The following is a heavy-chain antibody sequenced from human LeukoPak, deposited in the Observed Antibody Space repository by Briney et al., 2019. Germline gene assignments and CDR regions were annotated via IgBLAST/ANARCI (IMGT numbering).Heavy chain of an antibody. V-gene: IGHV3-23*01. D-gene: IGHD3-10*01. Sequence: PGRSLRLSCAASGFTFSNYAMSWVRQAPGRGLEWVSAISGSGDNTYYADSVRGRFTISRDNSKDTVYLQMNNLRAVDTVVYYCAKDGWYYFGSGSYPFYSWGQGTLVTVSS. CDR2: ISGSGDNT. J-gene: IGHJ5*01. CDR1: GFTFSNYA. CDR3: AKDGWYYFGSGSYPFYS.